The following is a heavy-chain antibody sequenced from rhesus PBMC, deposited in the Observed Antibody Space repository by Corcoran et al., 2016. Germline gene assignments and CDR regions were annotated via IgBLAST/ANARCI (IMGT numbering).Heavy chain of an antibody. CDR3: TTDEDMNIWTGYYTSDFDY. Sequence: TADYAASVKGRFTISRDDSKNTLYLQMNSLKTEDMAVYYCTTDEDMNIWTGYYTSDFDYWGQGVLVTVSS. CDR2: TA. V-gene: IGHV3-30*01. D-gene: IGHD3-3*01. J-gene: IGHJ4*01.